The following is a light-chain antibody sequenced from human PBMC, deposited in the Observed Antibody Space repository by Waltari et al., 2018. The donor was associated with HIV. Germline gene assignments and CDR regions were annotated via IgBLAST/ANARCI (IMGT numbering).Light chain of an antibody. Sequence: SHDLIQPLPVSVPPGRTTTITRSGERLGKKYTSWYQQRPGQTPVLVINEDTKRPSGISERFSGSNSGDTATLTISGTQAMDEADYYGQAWDSSTVVFGGGTRLTAL. CDR2: EDT. CDR3: QAWDSSTVV. J-gene: IGLJ2*01. CDR1: RLGKKY. V-gene: IGLV3-1*01.